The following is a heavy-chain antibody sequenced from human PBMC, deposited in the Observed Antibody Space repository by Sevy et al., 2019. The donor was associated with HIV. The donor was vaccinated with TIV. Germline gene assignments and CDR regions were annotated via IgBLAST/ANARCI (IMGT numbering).Heavy chain of an antibody. V-gene: IGHV3-23*01. Sequence: GGSLRLSCAASGFTFSSYAMTWVRQAPGKGLDWVSSMTGSGGTTYYGDSVKGRFTISRDNSKNTLYLQMNILRVEDTALYYCAKDGLHSGDFEYFQDWGQGTLVTVSS. CDR3: AKDGLHSGDFEYFQD. D-gene: IGHD2-21*02. J-gene: IGHJ1*01. CDR1: GFTFSSYA. CDR2: MTGSGGTT.